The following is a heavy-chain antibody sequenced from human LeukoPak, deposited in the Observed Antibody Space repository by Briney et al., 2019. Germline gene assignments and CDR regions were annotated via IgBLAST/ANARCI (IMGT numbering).Heavy chain of an antibody. CDR2: ISYSGSTT. J-gene: IGHJ6*02. Sequence: GGSLRLSCAASGFTFTNFEMNWVRQAPGKGLEWVSYISYSGSTTSYADSVKGRFTISRDNAKNSLCLQMNSLRAEDTAVYYCARDGRLYYYDSSGYYGAPMYYYGMDVWGQGTTVTVSS. CDR3: ARDGRLYYYDSSGYYGAPMYYYGMDV. CDR1: GFTFTNFE. V-gene: IGHV3-48*03. D-gene: IGHD3-22*01.